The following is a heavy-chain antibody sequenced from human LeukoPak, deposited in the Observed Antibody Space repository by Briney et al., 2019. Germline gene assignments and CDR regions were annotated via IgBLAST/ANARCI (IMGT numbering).Heavy chain of an antibody. Sequence: PGGSLRLSCAASGFTFSSSAMSWVRQVPGKGLEWVSGISASGGSTNYAQKFQGRVTMTRDTSTSTVYMELSSLTSEDTAVYYCARDGGYCGTTSCYVFFWGQGTLVTVSS. V-gene: IGHV3-23*01. CDR1: GFTFSSSA. J-gene: IGHJ1*01. D-gene: IGHD2-2*01. CDR2: ISASGGST. CDR3: ARDGGYCGTTSCYVFF.